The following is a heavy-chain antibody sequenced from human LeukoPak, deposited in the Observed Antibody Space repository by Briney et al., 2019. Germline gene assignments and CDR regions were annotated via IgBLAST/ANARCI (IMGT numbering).Heavy chain of an antibody. V-gene: IGHV3-21*01. CDR1: GFSFSTYN. J-gene: IGHJ4*02. CDR3: ARDLILADNGGSSAHDY. Sequence: GGSLRLSCAASGFSFSTYNMNWVRQAPGKGLEWVSSISDNKHYIYYADSVKGRFTVYRDNAKNSLYLQMSGLRAEDTAVYYCARDLILADNGGSSAHDYWGQGTLVTVSS. D-gene: IGHD2-15*01. CDR2: ISDNKHYI.